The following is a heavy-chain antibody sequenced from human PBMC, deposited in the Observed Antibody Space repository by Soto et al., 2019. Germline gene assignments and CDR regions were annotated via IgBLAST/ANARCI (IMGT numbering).Heavy chain of an antibody. CDR2: ISSSSSYI. J-gene: IGHJ1*01. CDR1: GFTFSSYS. CDR3: ARDDPTVAGTLNFPH. Sequence: GGSLRLSCAASGFTFSSYSMNWVRQAPGKGLEWVSSISSSSSYIYYADSVKGRFTISRDNAKNSLYLQMNSLRAEDTAVYYCARDDPTVAGTLNFPHWGQGTLVTVSS. V-gene: IGHV3-21*01. D-gene: IGHD6-19*01.